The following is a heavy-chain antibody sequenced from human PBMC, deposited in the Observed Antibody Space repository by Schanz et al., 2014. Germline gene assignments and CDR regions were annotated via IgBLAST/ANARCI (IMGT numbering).Heavy chain of an antibody. D-gene: IGHD3-10*01. V-gene: IGHV4-4*02. Sequence: VQLVESGGGLVKPGGSLRLSCAASGFTFSSYGMNWVRQAPGKGLEWIGEINHSESTNYNPSLKSRVTISADTSKNQFSLKMRSVTAADTAVYYCARTFYFASGTYHTPNYYYGMDVWGQGTTVTVSS. CDR2: INHSEST. CDR3: ARTFYFASGTYHTPNYYYGMDV. CDR1: GFTFSSYG. J-gene: IGHJ6*02.